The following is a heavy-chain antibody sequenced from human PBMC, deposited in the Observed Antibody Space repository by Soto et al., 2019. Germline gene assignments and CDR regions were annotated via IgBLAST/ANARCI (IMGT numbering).Heavy chain of an antibody. CDR2: IIPILGIA. D-gene: IGHD5-12*01. J-gene: IGHJ3*02. CDR3: ARGKPRGYSGYDAFDI. V-gene: IGHV1-69*04. Sequence: GASVKVSCKASGFTFTSSAVQWVRQARGQGLEWMGRIIPILGIANYAQKFQGRVTITADKSTSTAYMELSSLRSEDTAVYYCARGKPRGYSGYDAFDIWGQGTMVTVSS. CDR1: GFTFTSSA.